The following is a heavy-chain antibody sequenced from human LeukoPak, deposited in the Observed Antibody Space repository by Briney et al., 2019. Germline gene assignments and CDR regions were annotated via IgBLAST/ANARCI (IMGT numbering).Heavy chain of an antibody. Sequence: SETLSLTCTVSGGSISSYYWSWIRQPAGKGLEWIGYIYYSGSTNYNPSLKRRVTISVDTSKNQFSLKLSSVTAADTAVYYGARGPGDWFDPWGQGTLVTVSS. CDR1: GGSISSYY. CDR3: ARGPGDWFDP. J-gene: IGHJ5*02. CDR2: IYYSGST. V-gene: IGHV4-59*01.